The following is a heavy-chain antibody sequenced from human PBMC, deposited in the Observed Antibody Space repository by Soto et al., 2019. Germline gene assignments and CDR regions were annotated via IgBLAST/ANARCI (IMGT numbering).Heavy chain of an antibody. V-gene: IGHV3-33*01. Sequence: QVQLVESGGGVVQPGKTLRLSCTTSGFTFSSYAMHWVRQAPGKGLEWVAVLWYDGSNIQYADSVKGRFTISRDNSKSTVYLQMDSLRAEDTAVYYCARDVNDFWSGYLYWGQGTLVTVSS. CDR3: ARDVNDFWSGYLY. D-gene: IGHD3-3*01. CDR1: GFTFSSYA. J-gene: IGHJ4*02. CDR2: LWYDGSNI.